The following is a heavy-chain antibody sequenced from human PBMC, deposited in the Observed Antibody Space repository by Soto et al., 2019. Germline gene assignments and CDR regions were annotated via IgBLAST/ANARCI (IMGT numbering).Heavy chain of an antibody. V-gene: IGHV2-5*01. D-gene: IGHD3-22*01. CDR3: AHRRDKYDSSGYYYVDAFDI. CDR2: IYWNDDK. Sequence: QITLKESGPTLVKPTQTLTLTCTFSGFSLSTSGVGVGWIRQPPGKALEWVAIIYWNDDKRYSPSLKSRLNIIKDTSKNQVVLTMNIMDPVDTATYSCAHRRDKYDSSGYYYVDAFDIWGQGTMVTVSS. J-gene: IGHJ3*02. CDR1: GFSLSTSGVG.